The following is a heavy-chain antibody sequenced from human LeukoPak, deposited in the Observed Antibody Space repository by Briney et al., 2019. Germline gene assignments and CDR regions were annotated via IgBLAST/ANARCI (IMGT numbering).Heavy chain of an antibody. Sequence: ASVKVSCKASGYTFTGYYMHWVRQAPGQGLEWMGWINPNSGGTNYAQKFQGRVTMTRDTSISTAYMELSRLRSDDTAVYYCAKDGGSIAAAGKGFNWFDPWGQGTLVTVSS. CDR3: AKDGGSIAAAGKGFNWFDP. V-gene: IGHV1-2*02. D-gene: IGHD6-13*01. CDR2: INPNSGGT. CDR1: GYTFTGYY. J-gene: IGHJ5*02.